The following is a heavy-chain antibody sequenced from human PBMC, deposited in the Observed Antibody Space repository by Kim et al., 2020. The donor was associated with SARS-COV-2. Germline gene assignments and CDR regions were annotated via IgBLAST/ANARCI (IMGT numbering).Heavy chain of an antibody. V-gene: IGHV4-4*07. J-gene: IGHJ4*02. D-gene: IGHD1-26*01. CDR2: IYTSGST. CDR1: GGSISSYY. Sequence: SETLSLTCTVSGGSISSYYWSWIRQPAGKGLEWIGRIYTSGSTNYNPSLKSRVTMSVDTSKNQFSLKLSSVTAADTAVYYCASSPMWELPPRRFDYWGQGTLVTVSS. CDR3: ASSPMWELPPRRFDY.